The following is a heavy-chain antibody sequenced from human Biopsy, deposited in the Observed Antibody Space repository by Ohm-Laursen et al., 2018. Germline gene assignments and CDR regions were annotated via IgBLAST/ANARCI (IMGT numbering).Heavy chain of an antibody. CDR1: GLRFKSYG. CDR3: AKGGGYSECTNGVCPGDGFGM. D-gene: IGHD2-8*01. V-gene: IGHV3-30*18. CDR2: MSYDGSHE. Sequence: SLRLSCAASGLRFKSYGMHWVRQAPGKGLEWVALMSYDGSHEYYSDSVKGRFSISRDNSNNTLFLQMNSLRSDDTAVYSCAKGGGYSECTNGVCPGDGFGMWGQGTMVTVSS. J-gene: IGHJ3*02.